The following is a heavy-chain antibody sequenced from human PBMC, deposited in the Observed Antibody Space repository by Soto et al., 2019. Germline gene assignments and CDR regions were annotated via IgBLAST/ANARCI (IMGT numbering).Heavy chain of an antibody. Sequence: PSETLSLTCTVSGGSISSGDYYWSWIRQPPGKGLEWIGYIYYSGSTYYNPSLKSRVTISVDTSKNQFSLKLSSVTAADTAVYYCARTYYDILTGYTPFDYWGQGTLVTVS. CDR3: ARTYYDILTGYTPFDY. V-gene: IGHV4-30-4*01. CDR1: GGSISSGDYY. CDR2: IYYSGST. J-gene: IGHJ4*02. D-gene: IGHD3-9*01.